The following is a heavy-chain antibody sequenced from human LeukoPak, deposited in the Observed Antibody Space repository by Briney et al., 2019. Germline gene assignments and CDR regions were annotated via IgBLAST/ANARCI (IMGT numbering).Heavy chain of an antibody. D-gene: IGHD6-13*01. CDR1: GFTFSSYA. V-gene: IGHV3-23*01. CDR3: AKVPSAAGVYYFDY. J-gene: IGHJ4*02. CDR2: ISGSGGST. Sequence: GGSLRLSCAASGFTFSSYAMSWVRQAPGKGLEWVSAISGSGGSTYYADSVKGRFTISRDNSKNTLYLQMNSLRAVDTAVYYCAKVPSAAGVYYFDYWGQGTLVTVSS.